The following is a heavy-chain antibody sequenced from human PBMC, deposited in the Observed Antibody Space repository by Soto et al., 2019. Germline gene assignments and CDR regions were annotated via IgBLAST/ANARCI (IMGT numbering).Heavy chain of an antibody. J-gene: IGHJ4*02. Sequence: QVQLQESGPGLVQPSQPLSLTCTVSGDSISNGGYYWSWIRLHPGKGLEWIGYIYYGGRSYYNPALKSRINMSVDTSKNQISLRLSSVTAADTAIYYCAKMLNYWGQGALVTVSS. V-gene: IGHV4-31*03. CDR2: IYYGGRS. CDR3: AKMLNY. D-gene: IGHD2-8*01. CDR1: GDSISNGGYY.